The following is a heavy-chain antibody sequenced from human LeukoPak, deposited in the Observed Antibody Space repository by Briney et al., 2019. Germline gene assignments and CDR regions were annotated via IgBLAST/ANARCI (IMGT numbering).Heavy chain of an antibody. D-gene: IGHD5-24*01. V-gene: IGHV3-23*01. CDR1: GFTFSSYS. CDR2: ISGSGGST. Sequence: GGSLRLSCAASGFTFSSYSMSWVRQAPGKGLEWVSAISGSGGSTYYADSVKGRFTISRDNSKNTLYLQMNSLRAEDTAVYYCATGSLVRLQLAGGDYWGQGTLVTVSS. J-gene: IGHJ4*02. CDR3: ATGSLVRLQLAGGDY.